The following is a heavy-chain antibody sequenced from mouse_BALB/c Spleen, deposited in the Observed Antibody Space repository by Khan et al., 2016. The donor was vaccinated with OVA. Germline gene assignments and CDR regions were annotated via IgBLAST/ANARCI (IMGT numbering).Heavy chain of an antibody. CDR2: IGPGSSNT. J-gene: IGHJ4*01. D-gene: IGHD1-1*01. CDR1: GYTFTSYW. Sequence: DLVKPGTSVKLYCKAFGYTFTSYWINWIKQRPGQGLEWIGRIGPGSSNTYYNEMFKGKAALTVDTSSSTAYIQLSSLSSEDSAVYFCARENYYGSSCYAMDYWGQGTSVTVSS. CDR3: ARENYYGSSCYAMDY. V-gene: IGHV1S41*01.